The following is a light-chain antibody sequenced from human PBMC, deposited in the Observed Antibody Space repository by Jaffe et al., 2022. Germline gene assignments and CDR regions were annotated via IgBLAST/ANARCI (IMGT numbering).Light chain of an antibody. J-gene: IGLJ2*01. V-gene: IGLV4-69*01. Sequence: QLVLTQSPSASASLGASVKLTCTLSSKYINYDIAWHQQQPEKGPRFLMKVNMDGSHTKGDGIPDRFSGSTSGAERYLTISSLQSDDEADYYCQTWGPGFRVFGGGTKVTVL. CDR1: SKYINYD. CDR3: QTWGPGFRV. CDR2: VNMDGSH.